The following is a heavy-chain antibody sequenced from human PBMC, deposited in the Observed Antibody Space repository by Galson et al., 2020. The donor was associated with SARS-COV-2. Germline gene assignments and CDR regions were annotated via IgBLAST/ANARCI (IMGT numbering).Heavy chain of an antibody. D-gene: IGHD4-17*01. J-gene: IGHJ4*02. CDR1: GFTFSSYE. CDR2: ISNSGNAK. V-gene: IGHV3-48*03. CDR3: AREAEVHYGDPFDD. Sequence: GGSLRLSCVVSGFTFSSYEMNWVRQAPGKGLEWVSYISNSGNAKYYADSVKGRFTISRDNARDSLYLEVTSLRAEDTAVYYCAREAEVHYGDPFDDWGQGIFVTVSS.